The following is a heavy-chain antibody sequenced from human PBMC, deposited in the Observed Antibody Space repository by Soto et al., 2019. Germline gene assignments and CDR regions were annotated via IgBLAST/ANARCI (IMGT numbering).Heavy chain of an antibody. CDR1: GFTFSSYW. CDR3: ARDVFSGHYGSGAFDY. CDR2: IKQDGSEK. Sequence: EVQLVESGGGLVQPGGSLRLSCAASGFTFSSYWMSWVRQAPGKGLEWVANIKQDGSEKYYVYSVKGRFTISRDNAKNSLYLQMNSLSAEDTAVYYCARDVFSGHYGSGAFDYWGQGTLVTVSS. V-gene: IGHV3-7*01. D-gene: IGHD3-10*01. J-gene: IGHJ4*02.